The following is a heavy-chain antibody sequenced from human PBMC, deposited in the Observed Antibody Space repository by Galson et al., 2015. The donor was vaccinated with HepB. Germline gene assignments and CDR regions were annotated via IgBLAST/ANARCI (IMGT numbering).Heavy chain of an antibody. CDR1: GLTFSSYA. CDR3: ARDTYSSSWRFDY. J-gene: IGHJ4*02. CDR2: ISYDGSNK. V-gene: IGHV3-30-3*01. Sequence: SLRLSCAASGLTFSSYAMHWVRQAPGKGLEWVAVISYDGSNKYYADSVKGRFTISRDNSKNTLYLQMNSLRAEDTAVYYCARDTYSSSWRFDYWGQGTLVTVSS. D-gene: IGHD6-13*01.